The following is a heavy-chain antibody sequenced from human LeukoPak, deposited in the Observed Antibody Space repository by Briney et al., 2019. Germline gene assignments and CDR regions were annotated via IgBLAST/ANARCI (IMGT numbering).Heavy chain of an antibody. V-gene: IGHV1-8*01. CDR2: MNPDTGST. CDR1: GYTFTSYD. Sequence: ASVKVSCKASGYTFTSYDINWVRQATGQGLEWMGWMNPDTGSTGYEQKFRGRFTMTRDTSISTAYMELSSLRSEDTAAYYCARGRRSTTGGQTYYFDYWGQGTLVTVSS. CDR3: ARGRRSTTGGQTYYFDY. J-gene: IGHJ4*02. D-gene: IGHD1-1*01.